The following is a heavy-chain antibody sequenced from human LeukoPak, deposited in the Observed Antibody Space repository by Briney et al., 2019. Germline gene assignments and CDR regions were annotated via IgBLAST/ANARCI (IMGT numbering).Heavy chain of an antibody. CDR1: GFTFSSYA. CDR3: ARGGAYCGGDCYAY. D-gene: IGHD2-21*02. CDR2: ISGSGGNT. V-gene: IGHV3-23*01. Sequence: GGSLRLSCAASGFTFSSYAMSWVRQAPAKGLEWVSSISGSGGNTYYADSVKGRFTISRDTSKNTLYLQMNSLRAEDTAVYYCARGGAYCGGDCYAYWGQGTLVTVSS. J-gene: IGHJ4*02.